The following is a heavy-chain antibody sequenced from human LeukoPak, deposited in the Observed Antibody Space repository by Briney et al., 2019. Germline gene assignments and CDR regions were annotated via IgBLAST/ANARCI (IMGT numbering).Heavy chain of an antibody. CDR3: AREYYGTFEF. Sequence: SETLSLTCTVSGDSITSSSYYWAWIRQPPGKGLEWIGSVFQSVATYYNPSLQSRVTMPIDTSKNQCSLKLSSVTAADTAVYYCAREYYGTFEFWGQGTLVPVSP. V-gene: IGHV4-39*01. CDR2: VFQSVAT. CDR1: GDSITSSSYY. D-gene: IGHD3-10*01. J-gene: IGHJ4*02.